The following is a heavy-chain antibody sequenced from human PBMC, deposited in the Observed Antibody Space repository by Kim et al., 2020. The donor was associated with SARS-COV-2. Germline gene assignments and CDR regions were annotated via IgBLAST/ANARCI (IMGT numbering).Heavy chain of an antibody. Sequence: GGSLRLSCAASGFTFDDYAMHWVRQAPGKGLEWVSGISWNSGSIGYADSVKGRFTISRDNAKNSLYLQMNSLRAEDTAVYYCAKDMSSSVWTGFDPLGQG. J-gene: IGHJ5*02. V-gene: IGHV3-9*01. CDR2: ISWNSGSI. CDR3: AKDMSSSVWTGFDP. CDR1: GFTFDDYA. D-gene: IGHD3-16*01.